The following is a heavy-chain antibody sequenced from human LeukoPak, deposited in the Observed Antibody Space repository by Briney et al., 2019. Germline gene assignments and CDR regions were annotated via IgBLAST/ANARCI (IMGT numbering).Heavy chain of an antibody. Sequence: GASVKVSCKASGYTFTSYDINWVRQAPGQGLEWMGWMNPNSGNTGYAQKFQGRVTMTRNTSISTAYMELSSLRSEDTAVYYCARGRRVVRYGTYGMDVWGQGTTVTVSS. CDR1: GYTFTSYD. J-gene: IGHJ6*02. CDR2: MNPNSGNT. D-gene: IGHD3-10*01. V-gene: IGHV1-8*01. CDR3: ARGRRVVRYGTYGMDV.